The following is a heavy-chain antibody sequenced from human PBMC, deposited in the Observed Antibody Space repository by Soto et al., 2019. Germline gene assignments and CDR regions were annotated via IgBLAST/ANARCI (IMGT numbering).Heavy chain of an antibody. J-gene: IGHJ4*02. CDR1: GFTFSDYY. CDR2: ISSSTSHT. Sequence: QVQLVESGGGLVKPGGSLRLSCAVSGFTFSDYYMTWIRQAPGKGLEWVSYISSSTSHTNYADSVKGRFTSSRDNAKNSLFRQMNSLRAEDTAVYYCARGSGAAADYFDFWGQGTLVTVSS. CDR3: ARGSGAAADYFDF. D-gene: IGHD6-13*01. V-gene: IGHV3-11*05.